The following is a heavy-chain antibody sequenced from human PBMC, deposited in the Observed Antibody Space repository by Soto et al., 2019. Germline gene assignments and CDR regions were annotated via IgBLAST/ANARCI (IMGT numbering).Heavy chain of an antibody. Sequence: QVQLVQSGAEVKKPGSSVKVSCKASGGTFTSYAFSWVRQAPGEGLEWMGTIIPIFGTANYAQKFQGRVTITADKSTSTAYMELSSLRSEDMAVYYCAQRGSSSYYYNYGTDVWGQGTTVTVFS. CDR2: IIPIFGTA. D-gene: IGHD6-6*01. V-gene: IGHV1-69*06. CDR3: AQRGSSSYYYNYGTDV. J-gene: IGHJ6*02. CDR1: GGTFTSYA.